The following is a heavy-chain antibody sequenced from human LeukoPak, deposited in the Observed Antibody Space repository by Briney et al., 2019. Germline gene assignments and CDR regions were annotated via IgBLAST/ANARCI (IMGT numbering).Heavy chain of an antibody. CDR1: GGTFSSYA. J-gene: IGHJ3*01. CDR2: IIPIFGTA. V-gene: IGHV1-69*06. Sequence: ASVKVSCKASGGTFSSYAISWVRQAPGQGLEWMGGIIPIFGTANYAQKFQGRVTITADKSTSTAYMELSSLRSEDTAVYYCAGAPPITAPGSHAFDVWGQGTMVTVSS. D-gene: IGHD6-13*01. CDR3: AGAPPITAPGSHAFDV.